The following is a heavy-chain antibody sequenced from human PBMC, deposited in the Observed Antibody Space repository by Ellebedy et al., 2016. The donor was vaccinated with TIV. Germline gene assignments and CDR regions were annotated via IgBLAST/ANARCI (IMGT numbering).Heavy chain of an antibody. CDR1: GFTFSSYA. CDR3: ARVSVVVAAPDY. CDR2: ISYDGSNK. Sequence: GESLKISCAASGFTFSSYAMHWVRQAPGKGLEWVAVISYDGSNKYYADSVKGRFTISRDNSKNTLYLQMNSLRAEDTAVYYCARVSVVVAAPDYWGQGTLVTVSS. D-gene: IGHD2-15*01. V-gene: IGHV3-30-3*01. J-gene: IGHJ4*02.